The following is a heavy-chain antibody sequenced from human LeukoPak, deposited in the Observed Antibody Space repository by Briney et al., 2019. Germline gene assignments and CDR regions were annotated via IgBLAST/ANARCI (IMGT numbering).Heavy chain of an antibody. CDR1: GFTFSSYG. CDR2: ISYDGSNK. Sequence: PGGSLRLSCAASGFTFSSYGMHWVRQAPGKGLEWVAVISYDGSNKYYAGSVKGRFTISRDNSKNTLYLQMNSLRAEDTAVYYCAKGLGIAVAGPLFDYWGQGTLVTVSS. CDR3: AKGLGIAVAGPLFDY. V-gene: IGHV3-30*18. J-gene: IGHJ4*02. D-gene: IGHD6-19*01.